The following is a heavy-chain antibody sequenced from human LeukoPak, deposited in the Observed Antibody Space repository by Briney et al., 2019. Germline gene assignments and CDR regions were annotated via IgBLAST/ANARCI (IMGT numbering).Heavy chain of an antibody. CDR2: LNPNSGNT. D-gene: IGHD1-26*01. CDR3: ARESSGATKFSDAFDI. V-gene: IGHV1-8*01. Sequence: ASVKVSCKASGYTFTSYDINWVRRATGQGLEWMGWLNPNSGNTGYPQKFQGGVTMTRNTSISTAYMELSSLRSEDTAVYYCARESSGATKFSDAFDIWGQGTMVTVSS. J-gene: IGHJ3*02. CDR1: GYTFTSYD.